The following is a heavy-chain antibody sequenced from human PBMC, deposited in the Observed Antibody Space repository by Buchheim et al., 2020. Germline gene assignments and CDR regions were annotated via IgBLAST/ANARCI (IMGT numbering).Heavy chain of an antibody. D-gene: IGHD2-15*01. CDR3: AREGLVAVAATMPYFDY. CDR1: GFTFSSYS. Sequence: EVQLVESGGGLVQPGGSLRLSCAASGFTFSSYSMNWVRQAPGKGLEWVSYISSSSSTIYYADSVKGRFTISRDNAKNSLYLQMNSLRAEDTAVYYCAREGLVAVAATMPYFDYWGQGTL. CDR2: ISSSSSTI. V-gene: IGHV3-48*01. J-gene: IGHJ4*02.